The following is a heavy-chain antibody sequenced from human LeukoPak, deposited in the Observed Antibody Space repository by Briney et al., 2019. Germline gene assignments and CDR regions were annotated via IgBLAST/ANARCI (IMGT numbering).Heavy chain of an antibody. V-gene: IGHV3-21*01. J-gene: IGHJ4*02. CDR2: ISTSSSYI. Sequence: PGGSLRLSCAASGFTFSSYSMNWVRQAPGKGLEWVSSISTSSSYIHYADSVKGRFTISRDNAKNSLYLQMNSLRAEDTAVYYCARDLNWETYWGQGTLVSVSS. CDR1: GFTFSSYS. CDR3: ARDLNWETY. D-gene: IGHD7-27*01.